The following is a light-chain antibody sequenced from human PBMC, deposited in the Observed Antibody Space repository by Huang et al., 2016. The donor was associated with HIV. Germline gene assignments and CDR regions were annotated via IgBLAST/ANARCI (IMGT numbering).Light chain of an antibody. J-gene: IGKJ2*03. CDR3: QKYNNWPRS. CDR1: QSISSN. V-gene: IGKV3-15*01. CDR2: AAS. Sequence: EIVMTQSPATLSVSPGERVTLPCRASQSISSNLAWYQQKPGQAPRLLIYAASTRVTGIPARFSGSGSGTEFTLTISSLQSEDFAVYYCQKYNNWPRSFGPGTKLEIK.